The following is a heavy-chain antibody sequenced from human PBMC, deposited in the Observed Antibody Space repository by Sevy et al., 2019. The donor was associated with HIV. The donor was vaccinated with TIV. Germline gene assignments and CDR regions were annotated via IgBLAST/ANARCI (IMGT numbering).Heavy chain of an antibody. CDR3: ARDHRSILTGYDG. CDR2: INWNGGST. CDR1: GFTFDDYG. Sequence: LSLTCAASGFTFDDYGMSWVRQAPGKGLEWVSGINWNGGSTGYADSVKGRFTISRDNAKNSLYLQMNSLRAEDTALYYCARDHRSILTGYDGWGQGTLVTVSS. J-gene: IGHJ4*02. V-gene: IGHV3-20*04. D-gene: IGHD3-9*01.